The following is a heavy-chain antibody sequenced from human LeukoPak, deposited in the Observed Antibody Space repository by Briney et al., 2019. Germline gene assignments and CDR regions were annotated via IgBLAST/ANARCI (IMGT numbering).Heavy chain of an antibody. CDR2: ISGGGETR. D-gene: IGHD6-25*01. CDR1: GFTFSLYE. Sequence: QPGGSLRLSCAASGFTFSLYEMNWVRQAPVKGLEWVSYISGGGETRYYADSVKGRFTISRDNGKNSLYLQMNSLRAEDTAVYYCARDASGHDLPFDCWGQGTLVTVSS. J-gene: IGHJ4*02. CDR3: ARDASGHDLPFDC. V-gene: IGHV3-48*03.